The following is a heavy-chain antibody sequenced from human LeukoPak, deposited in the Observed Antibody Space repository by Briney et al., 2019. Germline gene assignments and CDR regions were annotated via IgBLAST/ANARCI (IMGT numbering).Heavy chain of an antibody. Sequence: SETLSLTCTVSGGSISSYFWSWIRQPPGKGLEWIGYIYYSGSTNYNPSLKSRVTISVDTSKNQFSLKLSSVTAADTAVYYCARRRESYYYHFDYWGQGTLVTVSS. CDR3: ARRRESYYYHFDY. V-gene: IGHV4-59*08. CDR1: GGSISSYF. D-gene: IGHD3-22*01. J-gene: IGHJ4*02. CDR2: IYYSGST.